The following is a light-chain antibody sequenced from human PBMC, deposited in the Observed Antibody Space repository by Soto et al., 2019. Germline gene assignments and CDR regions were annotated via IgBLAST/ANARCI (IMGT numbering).Light chain of an antibody. Sequence: DIPMTQSPSTLSASVGDRVPITCRASQSISSWLAWYQQKPGKAPKLLIYAASSLQSGVPSRFSGIGSGTDFTLTINSLQPEDFATYYCQQADSFPLTFGGGTKV. CDR1: QSISSW. V-gene: IGKV1-12*01. CDR3: QQADSFPLT. CDR2: AAS. J-gene: IGKJ4*01.